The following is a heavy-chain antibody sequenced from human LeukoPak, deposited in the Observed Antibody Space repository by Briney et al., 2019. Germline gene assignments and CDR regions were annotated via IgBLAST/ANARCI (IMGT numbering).Heavy chain of an antibody. V-gene: IGHV4-4*07. CDR1: GGSISGYY. Sequence: PSETLSLTCAVSGGSISGYYWNWIRQPAGKGLEWIGRIYSSGSTNYNPSLKGRLTMSVDTSKNQFSLKLTSVTAADTAVYYCVRGAYSSGWYSDFDYWSQGTLVTVSS. D-gene: IGHD6-19*01. J-gene: IGHJ4*02. CDR2: IYSSGST. CDR3: VRGAYSSGWYSDFDY.